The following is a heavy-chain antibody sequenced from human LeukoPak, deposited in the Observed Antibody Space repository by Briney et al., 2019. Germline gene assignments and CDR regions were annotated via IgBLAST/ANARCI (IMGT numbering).Heavy chain of an antibody. CDR2: LYHSGST. Sequence: PSETLSLTCAVSGYSISSGYYWGWIRQPPGPGLEWIGTLYHSGSTYYNPSLKSRVTISVDTSKNQFSLKLSSVTAADTAVYYCAVGYCSSTSCYREYFQHWGQGTLVTVSS. J-gene: IGHJ1*01. D-gene: IGHD2-2*02. V-gene: IGHV4-38-2*01. CDR3: AVGYCSSTSCYREYFQH. CDR1: GYSISSGYY.